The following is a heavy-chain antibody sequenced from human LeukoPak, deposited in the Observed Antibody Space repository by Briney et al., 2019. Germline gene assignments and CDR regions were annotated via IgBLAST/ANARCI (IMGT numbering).Heavy chain of an antibody. Sequence: ASVKVSCKASGGTFSSYAISWVRQAPGQGLEWMGRINPNSGGTNYAQKFQGRVTMTRDTSISTAYMELSRLRSDDTAVYYCARRRIADWNYHYYYYGMDVWGQGTTVTVSS. CDR2: INPNSGGT. J-gene: IGHJ6*02. CDR1: GGTFSSYA. V-gene: IGHV1-2*06. CDR3: ARRRIADWNYHYYYYGMDV. D-gene: IGHD1-7*01.